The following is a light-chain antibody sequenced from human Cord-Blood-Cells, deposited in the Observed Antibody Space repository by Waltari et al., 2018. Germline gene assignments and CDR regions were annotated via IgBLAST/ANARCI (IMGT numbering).Light chain of an antibody. CDR3: QQYNRT. Sequence: DIQMTQSPSTLSVSVGDRVTITCRASQSISSWLAWYQQKPGKAPKLRIYDASSLESGVPSRFSGSGSGTEFTLTISSLQPDDFATYYCQQYNRTFGQGTKVEIK. CDR1: QSISSW. J-gene: IGKJ1*01. V-gene: IGKV1-5*01. CDR2: DAS.